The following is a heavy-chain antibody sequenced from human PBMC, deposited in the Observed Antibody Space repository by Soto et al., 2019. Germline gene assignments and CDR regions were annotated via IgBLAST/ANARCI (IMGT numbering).Heavy chain of an antibody. CDR3: ASDGGRNSGGIAY. J-gene: IGHJ4*02. CDR1: GGTFSSYS. D-gene: IGHD1-26*01. Sequence: QVQLVQSGAEVKKPGSSVKVSCKASGGTFSSYSINWVRQAPGQGLEWMGEIIPIFGTANYAQKFQGRVTITADEATSTAYMELSSLRSEDTAVDSGASDGGRNSGGIAYWGQGTLVTVSS. CDR2: IIPIFGTA. V-gene: IGHV1-69*01.